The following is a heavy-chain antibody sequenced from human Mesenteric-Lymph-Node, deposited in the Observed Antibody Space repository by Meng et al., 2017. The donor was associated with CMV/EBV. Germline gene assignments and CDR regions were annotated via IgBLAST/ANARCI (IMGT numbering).Heavy chain of an antibody. CDR1: GFTFSSFA. V-gene: IGHV3-23*01. D-gene: IGHD2-21*02. CDR2: ISASTNTT. CDR3: AKDGGYWGLSFDI. J-gene: IGHJ3*02. Sequence: GESLKISCAASGFTFSSFAMSWVRQSPGKGLEWVSTISASTNTTYYTDSVKGRFTISRDNSRNTLYLQLSSLRAEDTAVYYCAKDGGYWGLSFDIWGQGTWVTVSS.